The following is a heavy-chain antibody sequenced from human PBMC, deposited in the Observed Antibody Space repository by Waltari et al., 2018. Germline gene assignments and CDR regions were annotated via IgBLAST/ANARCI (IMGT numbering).Heavy chain of an antibody. CDR2: IVVGSGNT. CDR3: ARDPGAHSSGDYYMDV. Sequence: QMQLVQSGPEVKKPGTSVKVSCKASGFTFTSSAMQWVRQARGQRLEWIGWIVVGSGNTNYAQKFQERVTITRDMSTSTAYMELSSLRSEDTAVYYCARDPGAHSSGDYYMDVWGKGTTVTVSS. V-gene: IGHV1-58*02. CDR1: GFTFTSSA. D-gene: IGHD2-15*01. J-gene: IGHJ6*03.